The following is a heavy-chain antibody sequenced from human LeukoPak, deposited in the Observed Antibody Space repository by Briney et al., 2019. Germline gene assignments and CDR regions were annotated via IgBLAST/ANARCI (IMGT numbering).Heavy chain of an antibody. CDR2: INSDGINT. Sequence: GGSLRLSCAAYGFTFSNYWMHWVRQAPGKGLVWVSRINSDGINTSYADSVKGRFTISRDNAKNTLNLQMNSLRAEDTAVYYCARHEAKYYYGSGSYYKRGPFDYWGQGTLVTVSS. CDR1: GFTFSNYW. D-gene: IGHD3-10*01. J-gene: IGHJ4*02. CDR3: ARHEAKYYYGSGSYYKRGPFDY. V-gene: IGHV3-74*01.